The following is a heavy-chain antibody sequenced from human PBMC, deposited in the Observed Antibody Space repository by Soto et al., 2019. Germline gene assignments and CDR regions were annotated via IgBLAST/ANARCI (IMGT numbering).Heavy chain of an antibody. CDR2: ISWNSGSI. CDR1: GFTFDDYA. Sequence: SLRLSCAASGFTFDDYAMHWVRQAPGKGLEWVSGISWNSGSIGYADSVKGRFTISRDDAKNSLYLQMNSLRAEDTALYYCAKDISDYYDSSGYFWFDPWGQGTLVTVSS. V-gene: IGHV3-9*01. D-gene: IGHD3-22*01. J-gene: IGHJ5*02. CDR3: AKDISDYYDSSGYFWFDP.